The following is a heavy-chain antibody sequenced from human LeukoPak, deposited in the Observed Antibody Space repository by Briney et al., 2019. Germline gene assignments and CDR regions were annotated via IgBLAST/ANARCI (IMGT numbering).Heavy chain of an antibody. V-gene: IGHV1-69*05. CDR3: ARDTLTVVAVTYFDY. J-gene: IGHJ4*02. CDR2: IIPIFGTA. D-gene: IGHD2-15*01. CDR1: GGTFSSYA. Sequence: SVKVSCKASGGTFSSYAVSWVRQAPGQGLDWMGRIIPIFGTANYAQKFQGRVTITTDESTSTAYMELSSLRSEDTAVYYCARDTLTVVAVTYFDYWGQGTLVTVSS.